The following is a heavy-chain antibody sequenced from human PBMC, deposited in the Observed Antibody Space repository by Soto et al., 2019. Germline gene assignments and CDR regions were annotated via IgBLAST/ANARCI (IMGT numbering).Heavy chain of an antibody. CDR2: IYYSGST. J-gene: IGHJ4*02. CDR3: ARHEAPSGWYFDY. V-gene: IGHV4-39*01. D-gene: IGHD6-19*01. CDR1: GGSISSSSYY. Sequence: SETLSLTCTVSGGSISSSSYYWGWVRQPPGKGLEWIGSIYYSGSTYYNPSLKSRVTISVDTSKNQFSLKLSSVTAADTAVYYCARHEAPSGWYFDYWGQGTLVTVSS.